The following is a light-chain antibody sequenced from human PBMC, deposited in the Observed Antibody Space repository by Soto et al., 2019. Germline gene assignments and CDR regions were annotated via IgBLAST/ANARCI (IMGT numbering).Light chain of an antibody. V-gene: IGKV1-5*03. J-gene: IGKJ1*01. CDR1: QNINNW. CDR2: MAS. CDR3: QQYKSYPWT. Sequence: DIQMTQSPSTLSASVGDRVTITCRASQNINNWLAWYQQKPGKAPKVLIYMASNLQSGVSSRLSGSGSGTEFTLTISSLQPDDFATYYCQQYKSYPWTFGLGTKVEIK.